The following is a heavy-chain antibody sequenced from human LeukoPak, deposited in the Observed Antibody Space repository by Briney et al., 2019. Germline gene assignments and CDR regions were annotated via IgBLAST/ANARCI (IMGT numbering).Heavy chain of an antibody. CDR2: IVVGRGNT. Sequence: SVKVSCEASGFTFTDSSMQWVRQARGQRLEWIGWIVVGRGNTNYAQEFQERVTITRDMSTGTAYMELSSLRSEDTAVYYCAAGPCSGGACPGMDVWGQGTTVTVSS. V-gene: IGHV1-58*02. D-gene: IGHD2-15*01. J-gene: IGHJ6*02. CDR1: GFTFTDSS. CDR3: AAGPCSGGACPGMDV.